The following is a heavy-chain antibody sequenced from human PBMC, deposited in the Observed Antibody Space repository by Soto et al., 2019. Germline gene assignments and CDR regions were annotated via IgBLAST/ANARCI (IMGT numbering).Heavy chain of an antibody. CDR1: GFTFTTYS. D-gene: IGHD3-22*01. CDR3: AREKFYCRSGYYVGNSYFDL. V-gene: IGHV1-18*04. J-gene: IGHJ2*01. CDR2: FNAFSGIT. Sequence: QVQLVQSGAEVKKPGASVNVSCKASGFTFTTYSVTWMRQAPGQGLEWMGWFNAFSGITKYAQNLQDRSTMTTDTSTRTAHMELMIVRSADTVIYYCAREKFYCRSGYYVGNSYFDLWGRGTLVSVSS.